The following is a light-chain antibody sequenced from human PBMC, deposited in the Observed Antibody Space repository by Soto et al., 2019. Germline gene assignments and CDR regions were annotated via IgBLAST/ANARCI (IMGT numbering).Light chain of an antibody. Sequence: DIQMTQSPSILSASVGDGVTITCRASHNISVWLAWYQQRPGKAPKFLIYDASSLETGVPSRFSGSGSGTEFTLTIRSLQPDDFATYYCQQYDSSSPTFGQGTKLEIK. CDR1: HNISVW. V-gene: IGKV1-5*01. CDR3: QQYDSSSPT. J-gene: IGKJ2*01. CDR2: DAS.